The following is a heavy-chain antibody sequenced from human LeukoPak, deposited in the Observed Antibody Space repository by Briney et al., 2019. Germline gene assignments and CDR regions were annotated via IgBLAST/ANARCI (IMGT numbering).Heavy chain of an antibody. CDR1: GYTFTSYG. D-gene: IGHD5-18*01. V-gene: IGHV1-24*01. Sequence: ASVKVSCKASGYTFTSYGISWVRQAPGQGLEWMGGFDPEDGETIYAQKFQGRVTMTEDTSTDTAYMELSSLRSEDTAVYYCATDGLHAADIWGQGTMVTVSS. CDR3: ATDGLHAADI. CDR2: FDPEDGET. J-gene: IGHJ3*02.